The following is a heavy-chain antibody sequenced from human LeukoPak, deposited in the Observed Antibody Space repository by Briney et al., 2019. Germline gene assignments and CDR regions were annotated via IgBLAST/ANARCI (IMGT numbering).Heavy chain of an antibody. V-gene: IGHV1-69*13. CDR1: GGTFSSYA. D-gene: IGHD3-22*01. CDR3: ARESYDSSGYYSY. Sequence: SVKVSCKASGGTFSSYAISWVRQAPGQGLEWMGGIIPIFGTANYAQKFQGRVTITADESTSTAYMELCSLRSEDTAVYYCARESYDSSGYYSYWGQGTLVTVSS. CDR2: IIPIFGTA. J-gene: IGHJ4*02.